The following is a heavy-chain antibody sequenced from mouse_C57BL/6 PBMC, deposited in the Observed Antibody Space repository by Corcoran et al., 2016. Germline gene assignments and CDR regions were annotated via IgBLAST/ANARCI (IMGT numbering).Heavy chain of an antibody. D-gene: IGHD1-1*01. CDR1: GYTFTEYP. V-gene: IGHV9-1*01. J-gene: IGHJ1*03. CDR2: IYTDTGEP. CDR3: VYGSRNFDV. Sequence: QIQLVQSGPELKKPGGTVEISCKASGYTFTEYPMHWVKKDPGKGFKGRGMIYTDTGEPTYAEEVKGRFAFSLETSASTAYLQINNLKNEDTATYFCVYGSRNFDVWGTGTTVTVSS.